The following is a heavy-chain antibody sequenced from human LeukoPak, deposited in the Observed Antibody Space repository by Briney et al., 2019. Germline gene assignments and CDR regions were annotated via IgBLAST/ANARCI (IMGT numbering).Heavy chain of an antibody. CDR3: AKAPYYDILTGYQGYFDY. V-gene: IGHV3-13*01. D-gene: IGHD3-9*01. CDR1: GFTFRAYD. J-gene: IGHJ4*02. Sequence: GGSLRLSCAASGFTFRAYDMQWVRQPIGAGLQWVSAIGTAGDTFYAGSVKGRFTISRDNSKNTLYLQMNSLRAEDTAVYYCAKAPYYDILTGYQGYFDYWGQGTLVTVSS. CDR2: IGTAGDT.